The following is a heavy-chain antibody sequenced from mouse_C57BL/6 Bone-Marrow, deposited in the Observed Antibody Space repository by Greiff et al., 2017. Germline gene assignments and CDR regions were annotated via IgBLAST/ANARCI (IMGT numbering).Heavy chain of an antibody. CDR3: TRPGKYFDY. J-gene: IGHJ2*01. CDR1: GYTFTDYE. D-gene: IGHD4-1*01. CDR2: IDPETGGT. V-gene: IGHV1-15*01. Sequence: VQLQQSGAELVRPGASVTLSCKASGYTFTDYEMHWVKQTPVHGLAWIGAIDPETGGTAYNQKFKGKAILTADKSSSTAYMELRSLTSEDSAVYYCTRPGKYFDYWGQGTTLTVSS.